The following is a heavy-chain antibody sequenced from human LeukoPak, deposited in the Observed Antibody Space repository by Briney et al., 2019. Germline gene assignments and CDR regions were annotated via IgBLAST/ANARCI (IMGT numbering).Heavy chain of an antibody. CDR3: AKAGDSSGWFGF. V-gene: IGHV3-23*01. J-gene: IGHJ4*02. Sequence: GGSLRLSCAASGFTFSSYAMSWVRQAPGKGLEWVSGISSGGGDTYYGDSAKVRFTISRDNSKNTLSLQMNSLRAEDTAIYYCAKAGDSSGWFGFWGQGTLVTVSS. CDR2: ISSGGGDT. D-gene: IGHD6-19*01. CDR1: GFTFSSYA.